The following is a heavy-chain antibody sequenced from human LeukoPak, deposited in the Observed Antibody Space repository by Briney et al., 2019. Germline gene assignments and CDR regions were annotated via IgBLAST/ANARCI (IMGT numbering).Heavy chain of an antibody. CDR3: ARDLGSSSSWYGY. D-gene: IGHD6-13*01. CDR2: ISSSSSYI. Sequence: GGSLRLSCAASGFTFSSYSMNWVRQAPGKGLEWVSSISSSSSYIYYADSVKGRFTISRDNAKNSLYLQMNSLRAEDTAVYCCARDLGSSSSWYGYWGQGTLVTVSS. CDR1: GFTFSSYS. J-gene: IGHJ4*02. V-gene: IGHV3-21*01.